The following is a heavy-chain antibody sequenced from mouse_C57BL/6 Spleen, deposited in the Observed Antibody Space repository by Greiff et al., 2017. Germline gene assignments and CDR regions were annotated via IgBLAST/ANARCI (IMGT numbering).Heavy chain of an antibody. Sequence: QVQLKQPGAELVRPGSSVKLSCKASGYTFTSYWMDWVKQRPGQGLEWIGNIYPSDSETHYNQKFKDKATLTVDKSSSTAYMQLSSLTSEDSAVYYCAREADGYLYAMDYWGQGTSVTVSS. D-gene: IGHD2-3*01. CDR1: GYTFTSYW. CDR2: IYPSDSET. J-gene: IGHJ4*01. CDR3: AREADGYLYAMDY. V-gene: IGHV1-61*01.